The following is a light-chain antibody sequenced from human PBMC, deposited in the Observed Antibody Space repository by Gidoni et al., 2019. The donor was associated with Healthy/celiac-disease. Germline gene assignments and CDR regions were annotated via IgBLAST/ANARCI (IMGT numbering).Light chain of an antibody. CDR3: QQYYSYPAIT. V-gene: IGKV1-8*01. CDR1: QGISSY. CDR2: AAS. Sequence: AIRITQSPSSLPASTGDRVTITCRASQGISSYLAWYQQKPGKAPKLLIYAASTLQSGVPSRFSGRGSGTDFTLTISCLQSEDFATYYCQQYYSYPAITFGQGTRLEIK. J-gene: IGKJ5*01.